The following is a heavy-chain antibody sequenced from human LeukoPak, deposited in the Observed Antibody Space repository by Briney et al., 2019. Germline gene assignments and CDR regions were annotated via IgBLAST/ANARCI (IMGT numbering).Heavy chain of an antibody. CDR1: GFTFSSYA. Sequence: GGSLRLSCAASGFTFSSYAMSWVRQAPGKGLEWVSAISGSGGSTYYADSAKGRFTISRDNSKNTLYLQMNSLRAEDTAVYYCAKDRGYASSSWFDAFDIWGQGTMVTVSS. V-gene: IGHV3-23*01. D-gene: IGHD6-13*01. CDR3: AKDRGYASSSWFDAFDI. CDR2: ISGSGGST. J-gene: IGHJ3*02.